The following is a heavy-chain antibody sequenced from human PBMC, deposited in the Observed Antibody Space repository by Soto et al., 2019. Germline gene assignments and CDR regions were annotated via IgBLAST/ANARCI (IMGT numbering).Heavy chain of an antibody. D-gene: IGHD2-15*01. CDR1: GGSISSYY. CDR3: ARGVPYCSGGSCYSSWFDP. J-gene: IGHJ5*02. Sequence: SETLSLTCTVSGGSISSYYWSWIRQPPGKGLEWIGYIYYSGSINYNPSLKSRVTISVDTSKNQFSLKLSSVTAADTAVYYCARGVPYCSGGSCYSSWFDPWGQGTLVTVSS. V-gene: IGHV4-59*01. CDR2: IYYSGSI.